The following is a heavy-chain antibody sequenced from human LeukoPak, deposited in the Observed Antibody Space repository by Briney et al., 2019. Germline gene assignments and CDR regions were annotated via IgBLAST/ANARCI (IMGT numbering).Heavy chain of an antibody. D-gene: IGHD6-19*01. Sequence: GGSLRLSCAASGFTFSSYGMHWVRQAPGKGLKWVAFIRSDGSNKYYADSVKGRFTISRDNSKNTLYLQMNSLRAEDTAVYYCARLLSSAWGELGYWGQGTLVTVSS. V-gene: IGHV3-30*02. CDR1: GFTFSSYG. J-gene: IGHJ4*02. CDR2: IRSDGSNK. CDR3: ARLLSSAWGELGY.